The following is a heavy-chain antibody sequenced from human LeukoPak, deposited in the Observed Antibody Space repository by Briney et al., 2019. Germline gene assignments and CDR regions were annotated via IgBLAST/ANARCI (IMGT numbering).Heavy chain of an antibody. J-gene: IGHJ6*03. CDR1: GFTFSSYA. D-gene: IGHD3-3*01. CDR3: ARGRGLQEWLLSYRDV. CDR2: ISDDGSKK. V-gene: IGHV3-30-3*01. Sequence: PGRSLRLSCAASGFTFSSYAIHWVRQAPGKGLEWVAVISDDGSKKWYADYLKGRLTISRDNSKNTLYLQMSGLRTEETAVYYCARGRGLQEWLLSYRDVWGKATRVTVSS.